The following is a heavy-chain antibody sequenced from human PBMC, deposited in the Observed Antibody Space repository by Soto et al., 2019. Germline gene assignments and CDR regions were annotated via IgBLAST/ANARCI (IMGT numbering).Heavy chain of an antibody. V-gene: IGHV3-9*01. Sequence: EVQLVESGGGLVQPGRSLRLSCAASGFTFDDYAMHWVRQAPGKGLGWVSGISWNSGSIGYADSVKGRFTISRDNAKNSLYLQMNSLRAEDTALYYCAKGGAAATEDYWGQGTLVTVSS. CDR1: GFTFDDYA. J-gene: IGHJ4*02. CDR3: AKGGAAATEDY. CDR2: ISWNSGSI. D-gene: IGHD6-13*01.